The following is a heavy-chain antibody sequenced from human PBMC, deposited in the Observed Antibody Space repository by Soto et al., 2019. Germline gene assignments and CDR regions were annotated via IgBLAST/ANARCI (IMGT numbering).Heavy chain of an antibody. D-gene: IGHD3-3*01. CDR3: ARARQVKGWVLYEGWFDP. V-gene: IGHV1-18*01. J-gene: IGHJ5*02. Sequence: QVQLVQSGAEVKKPGASVKVSCKASGYTFTSYGISWVRQAPGQGLEWMGWISAYNGNTNYAQKLQGRVTMTTDTSTSTAYMELRSLRSDDTAVYYCARARQVKGWVLYEGWFDPWGQGTLVTVSS. CDR2: ISAYNGNT. CDR1: GYTFTSYG.